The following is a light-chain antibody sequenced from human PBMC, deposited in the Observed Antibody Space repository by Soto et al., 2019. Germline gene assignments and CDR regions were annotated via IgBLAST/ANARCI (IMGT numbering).Light chain of an antibody. J-gene: IGKJ3*01. V-gene: IGKV3-20*01. CDR3: QQYDSSPVT. CDR1: QSVSSSY. CDR2: GAS. Sequence: EIVLTQSPGTLSLSPGERATLSCRASQSVSSSYLAWYQQKPGQAPRLLIYGASSRATGIPDRFSGSGSGTYVTLTISRREPEDFAVYYCQQYDSSPVTFGPGTKVDIK.